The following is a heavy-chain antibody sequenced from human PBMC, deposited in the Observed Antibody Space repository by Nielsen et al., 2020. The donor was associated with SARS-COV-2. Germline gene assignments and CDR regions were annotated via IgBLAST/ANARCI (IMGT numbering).Heavy chain of an antibody. Sequence: ASVKVSCKASGYTFTSYGISWVRQAPGQGLEWMGWISAYNGNTNYAQKFQGRVTMTRNTSISTAYMELSSLRSEDTAVYYCARGSKWELLGYYFDYWGQGTLVTVSS. V-gene: IGHV1-18*01. J-gene: IGHJ4*02. CDR3: ARGSKWELLGYYFDY. D-gene: IGHD1-26*01. CDR2: ISAYNGNT. CDR1: GYTFTSYG.